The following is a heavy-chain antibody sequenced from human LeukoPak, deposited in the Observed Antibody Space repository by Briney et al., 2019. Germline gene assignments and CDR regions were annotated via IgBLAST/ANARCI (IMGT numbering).Heavy chain of an antibody. CDR2: ISGSGGST. V-gene: IGHV3-23*01. CDR1: GFAFSSYA. D-gene: IGHD4-4*01. J-gene: IGHJ6*02. Sequence: GGSLRLSSAASGFAFSSYAMSWVRQAPGKGLEWVSAISGSGGSTYYADSVKGRFTISRDNSKSTLYLQMNSLRAEDTAVYYCARDGGYSNYANSMDVWGQGTTVTVSS. CDR3: ARDGGYSNYANSMDV.